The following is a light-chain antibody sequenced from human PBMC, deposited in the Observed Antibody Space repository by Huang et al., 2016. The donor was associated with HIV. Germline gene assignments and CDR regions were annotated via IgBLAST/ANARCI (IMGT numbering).Light chain of an antibody. CDR2: GAS. Sequence: SPASLSASVGDRVTITCRATQRISNYVNWYQQKPGKATTLLIYGASTLQSGVPSRFSGSGSGTDFTLTISSLQPEDFTTYYCQQSYNTPPTFGQGTKVEI. J-gene: IGKJ1*01. V-gene: IGKV1-39*01. CDR3: QQSYNTPPT. CDR1: QRISNY.